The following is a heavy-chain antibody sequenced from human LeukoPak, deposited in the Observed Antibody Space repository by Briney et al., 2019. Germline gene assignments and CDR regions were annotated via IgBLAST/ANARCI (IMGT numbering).Heavy chain of an antibody. CDR2: INPNSGGT. V-gene: IGHV1-2*02. CDR1: GYTFTGYY. D-gene: IGHD2-21*02. Sequence: ASVKVSCKASGYTFTGYYMHWVRQAPGQGPEWMGWINPNSGGTNYAQNFQSRVTITRGPSISTAYMELNRLRSDDPAEYFCSRAVTLADAFDIWGQGTMVTVSS. J-gene: IGHJ3*02. CDR3: SRAVTLADAFDI.